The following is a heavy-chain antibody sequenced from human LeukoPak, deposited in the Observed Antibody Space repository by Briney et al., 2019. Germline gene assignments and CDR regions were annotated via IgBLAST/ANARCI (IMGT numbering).Heavy chain of an antibody. CDR1: GGSISSSSYY. CDR2: IYYSGST. CDR3: ARTPLARAFDI. V-gene: IGHV4-39*01. J-gene: IGHJ3*02. Sequence: SETLSLTCTVSGGSISSSSYYWGWIRQPPGKGLEWIGSIYYSGSTYYNPSLKSRVTISVDTSKNQFSLKLSSVTAADTAVYYCARTPLARAFDIWGQGTMVTVSS.